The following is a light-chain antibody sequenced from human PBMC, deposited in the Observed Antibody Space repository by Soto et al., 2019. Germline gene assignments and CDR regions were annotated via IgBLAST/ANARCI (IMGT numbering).Light chain of an antibody. J-gene: IGLJ3*02. CDR3: AAWDDSLSGPV. V-gene: IGLV1-44*01. CDR1: SSNIGRNT. CDR2: GNN. Sequence: QSVLTQPPSASGTPGQRVTISCSGSSSNIGRNTVNWYQPFPGTAPKLLIYGNNQRPSGVPDRFYGSKSGTSASLAISGLQSEDEADYYCAAWDDSLSGPVFGGGTKLTVL.